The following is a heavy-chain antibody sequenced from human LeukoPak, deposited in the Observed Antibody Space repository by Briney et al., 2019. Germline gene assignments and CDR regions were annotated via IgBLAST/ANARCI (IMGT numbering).Heavy chain of an antibody. CDR2: IYYSGST. Sequence: TLSLTCTVSGGSISSGDYYWSRIRQPPGKGLEWIGYIYYSGSTYYNPSLKSRVTISVDTSKNQFSLKLSSVTAADTAVYYCARDKRVVPATYYYYYMDVWGKGTMVTVSS. J-gene: IGHJ6*03. V-gene: IGHV4-30-4*08. D-gene: IGHD2-2*01. CDR3: ARDKRVVPATYYYYYMDV. CDR1: GGSISSGDYY.